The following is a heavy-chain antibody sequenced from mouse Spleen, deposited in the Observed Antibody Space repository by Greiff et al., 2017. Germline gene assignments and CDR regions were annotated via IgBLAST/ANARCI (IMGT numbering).Heavy chain of an antibody. CDR2: IRNKANNHAT. Sequence: EVMLVESGGGLVQPGGSMKLSCAASGFTFSDAWMDWVRQSPEKGLEWVAEIRNKANNHATYYAESVKGRFTISRDDSKSSVYLQMNSLRAEDTGIYYCTSGFFYDGYSFAYWGQGTLVTVSA. J-gene: IGHJ3*01. D-gene: IGHD2-3*01. V-gene: IGHV6-6*01. CDR1: GFTFSDAW. CDR3: TSGFFYDGYSFAY.